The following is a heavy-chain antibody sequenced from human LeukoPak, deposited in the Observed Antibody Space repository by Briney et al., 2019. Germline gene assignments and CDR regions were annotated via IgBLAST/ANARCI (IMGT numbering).Heavy chain of an antibody. J-gene: IGHJ6*03. Sequence: GSLRLSCAASGFTFSSYWMSWVRQAPGKGLEWVANIKQDGSEKYYVDPLKGRFTISRDNAKNSLYLQMNSLRAEDTAVYYCARDPPRGYSYGRYMDVWGKGTTVTVSS. D-gene: IGHD5-18*01. CDR2: IKQDGSEK. CDR3: ARDPPRGYSYGRYMDV. CDR1: GFTFSSYW. V-gene: IGHV3-7*01.